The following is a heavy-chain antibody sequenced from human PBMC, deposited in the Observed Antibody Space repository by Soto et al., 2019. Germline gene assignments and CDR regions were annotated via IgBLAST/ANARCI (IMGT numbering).Heavy chain of an antibody. CDR3: AGWGGHDYNY. D-gene: IGHD4-4*01. J-gene: IGHJ4*02. Sequence: EVQLLGSGGGLVQRGGSLRLSCVGSGFPFSTYWMNWVRQAPGKGLEWVANINPDGNVGTYVDSVRGRFTTSRDNAKNSLYLQMNSLRADDPAVYFCAGWGGHDYNYWGQGIMVTVSS. CDR1: GFPFSTYW. V-gene: IGHV3-7*03. CDR2: INPDGNVG.